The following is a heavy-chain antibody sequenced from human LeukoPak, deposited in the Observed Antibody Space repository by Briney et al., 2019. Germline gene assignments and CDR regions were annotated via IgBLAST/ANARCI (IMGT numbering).Heavy chain of an antibody. V-gene: IGHV1-46*01. CDR1: GYTFTNYG. CDR3: AREYYGGNSVQFDY. CDR2: INPSGGST. D-gene: IGHD4-23*01. Sequence: GASVKVSCKASGYTFTNYGISWVRQAPGQGLEWMGIINPSGGSTSYAQKFQGRVTMTRDTSTSTVYMELSSLRSEDTAVYYCAREYYGGNSVQFDYWGQGTLVTVSS. J-gene: IGHJ4*02.